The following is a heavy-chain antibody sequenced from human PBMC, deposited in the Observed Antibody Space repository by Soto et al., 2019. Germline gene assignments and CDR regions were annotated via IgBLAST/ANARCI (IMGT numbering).Heavy chain of an antibody. J-gene: IGHJ4*02. CDR1: GFAFSSYV. V-gene: IGHV3-23*01. Sequence: PGGSLRLSCAASGFAFSSYVMNWVRQAPGKGLEWVSTISDNGVTTHYADSVKGRFTISRDNSKDTLYLQVNSLRAEDTAVYFCAKYGGSCSGAWCPRSFHYWGQGTLVTVSS. D-gene: IGHD2-15*01. CDR3: AKYGGSCSGAWCPRSFHY. CDR2: ISDNGVTT.